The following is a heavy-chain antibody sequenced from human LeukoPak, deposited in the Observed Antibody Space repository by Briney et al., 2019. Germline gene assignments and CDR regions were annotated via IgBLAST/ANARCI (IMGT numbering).Heavy chain of an antibody. V-gene: IGHV4-59*01. J-gene: IGHJ3*01. CDR2: SHYSGDT. CDR3: ARERGGVRAFDV. Sequence: SESLSLTCTVSGGSISSYYWSWIRQPPGKGLEWIGYSHYSGDTHYNSSLKSRVTISVDTSKNQYSLNLSSVTAADTAVYYCARERGGVRAFDVWGQGTTVTVSS. D-gene: IGHD2-8*02. CDR1: GGSISSYY.